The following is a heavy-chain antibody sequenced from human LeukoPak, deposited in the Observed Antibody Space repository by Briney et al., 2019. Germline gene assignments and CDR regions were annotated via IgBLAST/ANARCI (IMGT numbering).Heavy chain of an antibody. CDR2: SSGSGGST. D-gene: IGHD4-11*01. CDR1: GFTFSSYA. Sequence: GGSLRLSCAAAGFTFSSYAMSWVRQAAGKGLEWVTASSGSGGSTYYADSVKGRFTISRDNAKNSLYLQMNSLRAEDTAVYYCARDGRWSAVTTRPVNWFDPWGQGTLVTVSS. CDR3: ARDGRWSAVTTRPVNWFDP. J-gene: IGHJ5*02. V-gene: IGHV3-23*01.